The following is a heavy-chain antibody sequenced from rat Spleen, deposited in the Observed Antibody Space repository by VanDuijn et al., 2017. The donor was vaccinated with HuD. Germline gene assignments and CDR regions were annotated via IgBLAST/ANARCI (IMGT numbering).Heavy chain of an antibody. CDR2: ISTSGGST. D-gene: IGHD1-2*01. CDR1: GFTFSNYD. J-gene: IGHJ2*01. V-gene: IGHV5-25*01. CDR3: ARGAIKD. Sequence: EVQLVESGGGLVQPGRSLKLSCAASGFTFSNYDMAWVRQAPTKGLEWVASISTSGGSTYYRDSVKGRFTVSRDNAKSTLYLQMDSLRSEDTATYYCARGAIKDWGQGVMVTVSS.